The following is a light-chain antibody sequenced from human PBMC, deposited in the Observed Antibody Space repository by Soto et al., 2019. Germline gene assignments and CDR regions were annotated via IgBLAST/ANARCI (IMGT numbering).Light chain of an antibody. Sequence: EIVLTQSPGTLSLSPGERATLSCRASQSITTRYVAWYQQKPGQAPRLLIYGASTRATGIPDRFSGGGSGTDFTLPTSRQEPEDFAVYYCQQYGSSPFTFGPGTKVHIK. CDR3: QQYGSSPFT. J-gene: IGKJ3*01. CDR1: QSITTRY. V-gene: IGKV3-20*01. CDR2: GAS.